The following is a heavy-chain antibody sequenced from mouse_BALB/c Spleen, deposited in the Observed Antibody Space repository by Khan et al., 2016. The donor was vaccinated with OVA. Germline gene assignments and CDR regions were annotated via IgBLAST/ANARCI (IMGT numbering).Heavy chain of an antibody. CDR3: ARGGVGSPFAY. Sequence: VQLQQAGPELVKPGASVKIPCKASGYPFTDYNMDWVKQSHGKSLEWIGDITPNNGGTIYNQKFKGKATLTVDKTSSTAYMELRSLTSEDTAVYYCARGGVGSPFAYWSQGTLVTVSA. D-gene: IGHD1-1*01. V-gene: IGHV1-18*01. CDR1: GYPFTDYN. J-gene: IGHJ3*01. CDR2: ITPNNGGT.